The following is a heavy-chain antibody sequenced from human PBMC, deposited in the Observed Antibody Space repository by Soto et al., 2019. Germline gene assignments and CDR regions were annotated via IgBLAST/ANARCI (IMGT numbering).Heavy chain of an antibody. CDR2: IYYSGST. Sequence: SETLSLTCTVSGGSISSYYWSWIRQPPGKGLEWIGYIYYSGSTNYNPSLKSRVTISVDTSKNQFSLKLSSVTAADTAVYYCARGWRDSAYYYYCSMVVWGKGTTVTVSS. V-gene: IGHV4-59*01. D-gene: IGHD3-10*01. CDR3: ARGWRDSAYYYYCSMVV. CDR1: GGSISSYY. J-gene: IGHJ6*03.